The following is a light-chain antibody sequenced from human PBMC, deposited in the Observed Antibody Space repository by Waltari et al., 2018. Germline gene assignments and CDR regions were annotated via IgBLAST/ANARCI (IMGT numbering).Light chain of an antibody. CDR2: EVS. CDR1: SSDVGGYNF. V-gene: IGLV2-8*01. J-gene: IGLJ2*01. CDR3: SSYAGSNNVV. Sequence: QSALTQPPSASGSPGQSVTISCTGTSSDVGGYNFVSWYQQHPGKAPKGMIYEVSKRPSGVPDCFSCSKARNTASLTGSGVQAEDEADYYCSSYAGSNNVVFGGGTKLTVL.